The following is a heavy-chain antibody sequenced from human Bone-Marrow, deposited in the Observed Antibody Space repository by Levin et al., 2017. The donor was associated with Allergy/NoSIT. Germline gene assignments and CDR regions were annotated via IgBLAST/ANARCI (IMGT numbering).Heavy chain of an antibody. V-gene: IGHV3-49*03. Sequence: GESLKISCTASGFTFGDYAMSWFRQAPGKGLEWVGFIRSKAYGGTTEYAASVKGRFTISRDDSKSIAYLQMNSLKTEDTAGYYCTRVYRITIFGVVTSFDYWGQGTLVTVSS. CDR2: IRSKAYGGTT. CDR3: TRVYRITIFGVVTSFDY. D-gene: IGHD3-3*01. CDR1: GFTFGDYA. J-gene: IGHJ4*02.